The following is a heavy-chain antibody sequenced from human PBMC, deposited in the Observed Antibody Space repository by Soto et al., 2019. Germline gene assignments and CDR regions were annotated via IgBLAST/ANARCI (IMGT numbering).Heavy chain of an antibody. V-gene: IGHV4-59*01. CDR2: IYYSGST. CDR3: ARDEKRSSGSYFGGFDY. Sequence: SETLSLTCTVSGGSISSYYWSWIRQPPGKGLEWIGYIYYSGSTNYNPSLKSRVTISVDTSKNQFSLKLSSVTAADTAVYYCARDEKRSSGSYFGGFDYWGQGTLVTVSS. CDR1: GGSISSYY. J-gene: IGHJ4*02. D-gene: IGHD1-26*01.